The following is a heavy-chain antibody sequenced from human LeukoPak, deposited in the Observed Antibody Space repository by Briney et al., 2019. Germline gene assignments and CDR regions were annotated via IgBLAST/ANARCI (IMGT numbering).Heavy chain of an antibody. CDR2: IWSDATNE. CDR3: VKDAQRGFDYSNSLEH. J-gene: IGHJ5*02. CDR1: GFAFSHFG. V-gene: IGHV3-33*06. D-gene: IGHD4-11*01. Sequence: GTSLRLSCEASGFAFSHFGMHWVRQAPGKGLEWVAVIWSDATNEYYADSVKGRFTISRDNFKRTVSLEMNSLRAEDTAVYYCVKDAQRGFDYSNSLEHWGQGSLVIVSS.